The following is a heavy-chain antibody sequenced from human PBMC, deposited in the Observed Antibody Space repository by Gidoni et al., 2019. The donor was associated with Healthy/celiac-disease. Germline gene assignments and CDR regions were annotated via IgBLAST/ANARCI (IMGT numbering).Heavy chain of an antibody. J-gene: IGHJ3*02. V-gene: IGHV1-69*06. CDR1: VGSFSSYA. Sequence: QLQLLQSGAAVKKPGSSVKVSCKSSVGSFSSYAISWVRQAPGQGLEWMGGIIPIFGTANYAQKVQGRVTITADKSTSTAYMELSSLRSEDTAVYYCARDRRYLTPVDAFDIWGQGTMVTVSS. CDR2: IIPIFGTA. CDR3: ARDRRYLTPVDAFDI. D-gene: IGHD1-1*01.